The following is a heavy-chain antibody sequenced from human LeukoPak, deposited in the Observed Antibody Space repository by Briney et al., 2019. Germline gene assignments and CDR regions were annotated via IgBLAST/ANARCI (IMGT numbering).Heavy chain of an antibody. CDR1: GFTFDDYA. CDR3: ARDIGGEVTSYFDY. J-gene: IGHJ4*02. CDR2: ISWNSGSI. D-gene: IGHD4-11*01. Sequence: SGGSLRLSCAASGFTFDDYAMHWVRQAPGKGLEWVSGISWNSGSICYADSVKGRFTISRDNAKNSLYLQMNSLRAEDTALYYCARDIGGEVTSYFDYWGQGTLVTVSS. V-gene: IGHV3-9*01.